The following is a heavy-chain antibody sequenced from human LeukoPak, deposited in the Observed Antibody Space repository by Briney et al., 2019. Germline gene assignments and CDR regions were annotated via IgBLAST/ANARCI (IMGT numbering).Heavy chain of an antibody. V-gene: IGHV4-59*12. Sequence: PSETLSLTCTVSGGSISSYYWSWIRQPPGKGLEWIGYIYYSGSTNYNPSLKSRVTISVDTSKNQFSLKLSSVTAADTAVYYCARDGGIAVAGTSYYGMDVWGQGTTVTVSS. CDR3: ARDGGIAVAGTSYYGMDV. CDR2: IYYSGST. CDR1: GGSISSYY. J-gene: IGHJ6*02. D-gene: IGHD6-19*01.